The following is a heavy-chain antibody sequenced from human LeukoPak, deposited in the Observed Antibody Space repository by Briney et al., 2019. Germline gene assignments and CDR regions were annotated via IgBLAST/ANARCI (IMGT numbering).Heavy chain of an antibody. CDR3: ARYSLYSGFFDF. V-gene: IGHV3-11*06. Sequence: GGSLRLSCAASGFTFSDYYMAWIRQAPGRAPEWISYIIGDSVFTKYADSVRGRFTISRDNAKSSLYLRMNSLRTEDTAVYYCARYSLYSGFFDFWGQGILVTVSS. CDR1: GFTFSDYY. D-gene: IGHD5-12*01. J-gene: IGHJ4*02. CDR2: IIGDSVFT.